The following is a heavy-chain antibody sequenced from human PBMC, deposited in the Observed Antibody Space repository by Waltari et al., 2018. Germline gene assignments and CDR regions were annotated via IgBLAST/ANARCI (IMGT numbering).Heavy chain of an antibody. D-gene: IGHD3-3*01. CDR1: GYTFTSYD. Sequence: QVQLVQSGAEVKKPGASVKVSCKASGYTFTSYDINWVRQATGQGLEWMGWMNPNSGNTGYAQKFQGRGTMTRNTAISTAYMELSSLRSEDTAVYYCARGYFGSGYYVLNWFDPWGQGTLVTVSS. J-gene: IGHJ5*02. V-gene: IGHV1-8*01. CDR3: ARGYFGSGYYVLNWFDP. CDR2: MNPNSGNT.